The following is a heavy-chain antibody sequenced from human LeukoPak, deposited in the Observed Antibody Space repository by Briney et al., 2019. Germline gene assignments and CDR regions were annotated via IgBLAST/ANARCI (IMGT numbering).Heavy chain of an antibody. Sequence: ASVKVSCKASGYTFTDYYMHWVQQAPGKGLEWMGRVDPEDGETIYAEKFQGRDTITADTSTDTAYMELSSLRSEDTAVYYCATSIAAAGPFDYWGQGTLVTVSS. CDR3: ATSIAAAGPFDY. V-gene: IGHV1-69-2*01. CDR1: GYTFTDYY. J-gene: IGHJ4*02. D-gene: IGHD6-13*01. CDR2: VDPEDGET.